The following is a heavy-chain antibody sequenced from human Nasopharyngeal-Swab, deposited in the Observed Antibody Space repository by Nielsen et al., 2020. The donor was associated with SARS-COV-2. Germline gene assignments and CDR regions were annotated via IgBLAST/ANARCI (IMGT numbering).Heavy chain of an antibody. J-gene: IGHJ4*02. Sequence: GESLKISCAASGFDFSIWTMNWVRQTLGKGPEWLSFIDFSTPTVYYADSVKGRFTISRDNSKNSLYLQMTNLRDEDTAVYYCVRGVAPPPRGLGFFDFWGQGTLVTVSS. D-gene: IGHD3-3*01. CDR3: VRGVAPPPRGLGFFDF. V-gene: IGHV3-48*02. CDR2: IDFSTPTV. CDR1: GFDFSIWT.